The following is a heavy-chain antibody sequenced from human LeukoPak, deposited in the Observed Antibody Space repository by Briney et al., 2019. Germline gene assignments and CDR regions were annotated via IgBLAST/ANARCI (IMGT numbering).Heavy chain of an antibody. Sequence: PGRSLRLSCAASGFTFSSYGMHWIRQPPGKGLEWIGNIYYSGSTYYNPSLKSRVTISVDTSKNQFSLKLSSVTAADTAVYYCAKTYYYDPFDFWGQGSLVTVSS. J-gene: IGHJ4*02. V-gene: IGHV4-59*04. CDR2: IYYSGST. CDR1: GFTFSSYG. CDR3: AKTYYYDPFDF. D-gene: IGHD3-22*01.